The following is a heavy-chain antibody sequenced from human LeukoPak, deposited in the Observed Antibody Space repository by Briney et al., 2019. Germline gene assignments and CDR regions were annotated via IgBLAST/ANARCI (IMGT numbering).Heavy chain of an antibody. D-gene: IGHD2-2*01. CDR3: AKDISDGDCSSTSCYWSSDYYGMDV. V-gene: IGHV3-9*01. CDR1: GFTFDDYA. Sequence: GGSLRLSCAASGFTFDDYAMHWVRQAPGKGLEWVSGISWNSGSIGYADSVKGRFTISRDNAKNSLYLQMNSLRAEDTALYYCAKDISDGDCSSTSCYWSSDYYGMDVWGQGTTVTVSS. J-gene: IGHJ6*02. CDR2: ISWNSGSI.